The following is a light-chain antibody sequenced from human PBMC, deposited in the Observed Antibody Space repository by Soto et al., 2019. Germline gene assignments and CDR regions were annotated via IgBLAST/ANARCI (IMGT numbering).Light chain of an antibody. Sequence: QSVLTQPASVSGSPRQSITISCTGTSSDVGGYNYVSWYQQHPGEAPKLMIYDVYNRPSGVSYRFSGSKSGNTASLTISGLQAEDEADYYCSSYTSDTTRDVVFGGGTQLTVL. CDR1: SSDVGGYNY. CDR3: SSYTSDTTRDVV. CDR2: DVY. J-gene: IGLJ2*01. V-gene: IGLV2-14*01.